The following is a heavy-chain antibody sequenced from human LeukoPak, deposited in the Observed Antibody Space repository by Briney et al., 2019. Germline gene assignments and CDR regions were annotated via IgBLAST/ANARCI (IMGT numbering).Heavy chain of an antibody. V-gene: IGHV1-2*07. Sequence: SVKVSCKASGYTFTGYYIHWVRQAPGQGPEWMGWINTHSGATNYAHKFQGRVTMTRDTSISTAFMELSSLRSDDTAMYYCSRDLLMYYSGSGESTWGQGTQVTVSS. CDR1: GYTFTGYY. J-gene: IGHJ5*02. CDR2: INTHSGAT. D-gene: IGHD3-10*01. CDR3: SRDLLMYYSGSGEST.